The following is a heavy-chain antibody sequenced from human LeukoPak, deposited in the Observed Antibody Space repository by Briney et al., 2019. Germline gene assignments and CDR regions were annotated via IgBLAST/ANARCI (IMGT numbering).Heavy chain of an antibody. J-gene: IGHJ6*04. V-gene: IGHV4-34*01. CDR2: INPGGST. D-gene: IGHD6-19*01. CDR1: GDSFSSHY. Sequence: SETLSLTCGVSGDSFSSHYWTWVRQPPGKGREWIGEINPGGSTNYNTSLESRVTVSAHTSRNQLSLSLTSVTAADSAVYFCARGLRQGSAWSWGPKEKSYQYMDVWGTGTTVIVSS. CDR3: ARGLRQGSAWSWGPKEKSYQYMDV.